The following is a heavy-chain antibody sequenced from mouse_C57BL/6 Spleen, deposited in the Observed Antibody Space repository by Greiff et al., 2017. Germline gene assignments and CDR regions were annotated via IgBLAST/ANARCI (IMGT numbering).Heavy chain of an antibody. V-gene: IGHV1-7*01. D-gene: IGHD1-1*01. CDR2: INPSSGYT. CDR1: GYTFTSYW. J-gene: IGHJ4*01. Sequence: QVHVKQSGAELAKPGASVKLSCKASGYTFTSYWMHWVKQRPGQGLEWIGYINPSSGYTKYNQKFKDKATLTADKSSSTAYMQLSSLTYEDSAVYYCARSPVVADYYAMDYWGQGTSVTVSS. CDR3: ARSPVVADYYAMDY.